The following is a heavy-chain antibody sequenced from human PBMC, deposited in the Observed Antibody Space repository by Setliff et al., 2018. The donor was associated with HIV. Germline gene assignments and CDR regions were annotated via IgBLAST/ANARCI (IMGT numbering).Heavy chain of an antibody. Sequence: ASVKVSCKASGYTFTGYYMHWVRQAPGQGLEWMGWINPNSGGTNYAQKFQGRVTMTRDTSITTAYMELSRLKSDDTAVYYCARGATTAGRIDYWGQGTLVTVSS. CDR2: INPNSGGT. CDR3: ARGATTAGRIDY. V-gene: IGHV1-2*02. J-gene: IGHJ4*02. D-gene: IGHD4-4*01. CDR1: GYTFTGYY.